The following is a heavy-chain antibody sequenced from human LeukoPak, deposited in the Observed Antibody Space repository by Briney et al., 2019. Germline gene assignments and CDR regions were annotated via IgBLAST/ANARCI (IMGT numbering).Heavy chain of an antibody. D-gene: IGHD5-24*01. CDR2: INHSGST. J-gene: IGHJ4*02. V-gene: IGHV4-34*01. CDR3: ARGRLSSWLQLGYYFDY. Sequence: SETLSLTCAVYGGSFSAYYWSWIRQPPGKGLEWIGEINHSGSTNYNPSLKSRVTISVDTSKNQFSLKLSSVTAADTAVYYCARGRLSSWLQLGYYFDYWGQGTLVTVSS. CDR1: GGSFSAYY.